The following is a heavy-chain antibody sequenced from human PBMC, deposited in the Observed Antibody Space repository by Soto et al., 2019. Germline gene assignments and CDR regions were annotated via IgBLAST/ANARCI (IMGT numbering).Heavy chain of an antibody. V-gene: IGHV3-23*01. CDR3: AKKGLGSLTTYCNSGDCHYAFDI. D-gene: IGHD2-21*02. J-gene: IGHJ3*02. CDR1: GFTFSNYA. CDR2: ISGGGDGT. Sequence: EVQLLESGGGLVQPGGSLRLSCAASGFTFSNYAMTWVRQAPGKGLEWVSTISGGGDGTFYADSVKGRFTISRDNSRNTVYRQMNSPTAEHTAVYYCAKKGLGSLTTYCNSGDCHYAFDIWGQGTMVTVSS.